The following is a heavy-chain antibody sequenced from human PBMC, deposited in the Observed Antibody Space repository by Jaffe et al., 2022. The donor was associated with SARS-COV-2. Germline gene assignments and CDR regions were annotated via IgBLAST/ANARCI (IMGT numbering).Heavy chain of an antibody. Sequence: QVQLVESGGGLVKPAGSLRLSCAASGFTFSDYYMSWIRQAPGKGLEWVSYISGNGRIIYYADSVEGRFTISRDNAKNSLYLQMNSLRAEDTAVYYCARLKDTYDILNGYQPDWAFDIWGQGTMVTVSS. J-gene: IGHJ3*02. CDR3: ARLKDTYDILNGYQPDWAFDI. CDR1: GFTFSDYY. D-gene: IGHD3-9*01. V-gene: IGHV3-11*01. CDR2: ISGNGRII.